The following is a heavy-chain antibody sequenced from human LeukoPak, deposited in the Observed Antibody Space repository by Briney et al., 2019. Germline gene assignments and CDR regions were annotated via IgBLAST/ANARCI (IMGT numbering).Heavy chain of an antibody. V-gene: IGHV4-34*01. CDR2: IHHSGTT. Sequence: SETLSLTCAVYDASFTNDYWSWIRQPPGKGLEWIGGIHHSGTTKYKPSLKSRITISVDTSKNEFSLRLTSVTAADTAVYYCARAPSGYKFYFASWGQGSLVTVSS. J-gene: IGHJ4*02. CDR1: DASFTNDY. CDR3: ARAPSGYKFYFAS. D-gene: IGHD3-22*01.